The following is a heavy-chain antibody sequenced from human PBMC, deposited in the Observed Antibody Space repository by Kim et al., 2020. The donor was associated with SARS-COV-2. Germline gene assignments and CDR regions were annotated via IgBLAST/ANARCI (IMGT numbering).Heavy chain of an antibody. Sequence: GGSLRLSCAASGFTFSSYGMHWVRQAPGKGLEWVAVISYDGSNTYYADSVKGRFTISRDNSKNTLYLQMNSLRAEDTAVYYCARDLGAHYDILTGVDYWGQGTLVTVSS. D-gene: IGHD3-9*01. CDR2: ISYDGSNT. J-gene: IGHJ4*02. CDR1: GFTFSSYG. CDR3: ARDLGAHYDILTGVDY. V-gene: IGHV3-33*05.